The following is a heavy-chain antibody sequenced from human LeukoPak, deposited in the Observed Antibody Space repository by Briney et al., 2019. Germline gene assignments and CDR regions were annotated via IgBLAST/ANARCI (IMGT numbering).Heavy chain of an antibody. CDR1: GYTFTGYY. CDR2: INPNSGGT. CDR3: AREMIVVAAHAFDI. J-gene: IGHJ3*02. D-gene: IGHD3-22*01. V-gene: IGHV1-2*02. Sequence: ASVKVSCKASGYTFTGYYMHWVRQAPGQGLEWMGWINPNSGGTNYAQKFQGRVTMTRDTSISTAYMELSRLRSDDTAVYYCAREMIVVAAHAFDIWGQGTMVTVSS.